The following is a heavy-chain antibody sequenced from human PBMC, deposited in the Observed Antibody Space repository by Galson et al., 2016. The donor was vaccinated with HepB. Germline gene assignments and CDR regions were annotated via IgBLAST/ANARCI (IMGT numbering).Heavy chain of an antibody. J-gene: IGHJ4*02. CDR2: IFYSGST. CDR1: GGSITSNNYY. D-gene: IGHD2-2*01. V-gene: IGHV4-39*01. Sequence: ETLSLTCTVSGGSITSNNYYWGWIRQPPGKGLEWIGTIFYSGSTYYNPSLKSRVTISLDTSKNEFSLKLSSVTAADTAVFYCTSYCVSTSTYNQRGFDSWGQGTPVTVSS. CDR3: TSYCVSTSTYNQRGFDS.